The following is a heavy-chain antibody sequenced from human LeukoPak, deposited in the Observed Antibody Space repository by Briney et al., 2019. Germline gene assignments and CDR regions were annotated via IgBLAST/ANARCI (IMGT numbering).Heavy chain of an antibody. CDR2: IYHVGST. V-gene: IGHV4-38-2*02. CDR3: AREGSIGDAFDI. CDR1: GYSISSGYY. J-gene: IGHJ3*02. Sequence: NPSETLSLTCTVSGYSISSGYYWGWIRQPPGKGLEWIGSIYHVGSTYYNPSLKSRVTISVDTSKNQFSLELSSVTAADTAVYYCAREGSIGDAFDIWGQGTMVTVSS.